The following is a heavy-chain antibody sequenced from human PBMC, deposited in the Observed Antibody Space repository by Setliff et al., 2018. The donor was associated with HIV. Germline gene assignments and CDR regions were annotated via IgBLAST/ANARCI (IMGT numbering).Heavy chain of an antibody. CDR2: IYHSGTT. CDR3: ARAGDYYDSGGYLTRGPAALDL. Sequence: SETLSLTCTVSGGSITSSNWWSWVRQPPGKGLEWIGEIYHSGTTNYNPSLKSRVTVSIDKSKNHFALNVRSVTAADTAVYYCARAGDYYDSGGYLTRGPAALDLWGQGTLVTVSS. D-gene: IGHD3-22*01. V-gene: IGHV4-4*02. J-gene: IGHJ3*01. CDR1: GGSITSSNW.